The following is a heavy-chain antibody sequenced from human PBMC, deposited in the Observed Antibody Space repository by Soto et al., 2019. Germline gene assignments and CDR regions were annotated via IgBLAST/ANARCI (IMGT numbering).Heavy chain of an antibody. D-gene: IGHD7-27*01. V-gene: IGHV4-61*08. J-gene: IGHJ4*02. CDR1: GGSISSCGCH. Sequence: PSETLSLTCTVSGGSISSCGCHWGWLRQPPGQGLEWIAYINYSGSTDYDPALKSRVTISVDTSKNQFSLKLSSVTAADTAVYYCARRWGTYFDFWGQGTLVTVSS. CDR2: INYSGST. CDR3: ARRWGTYFDF.